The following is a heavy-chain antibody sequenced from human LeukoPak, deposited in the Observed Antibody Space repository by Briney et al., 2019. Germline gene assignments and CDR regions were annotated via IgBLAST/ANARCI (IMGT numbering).Heavy chain of an antibody. D-gene: IGHD1-26*01. Sequence: ASVKVSCKASGYTLTIYGISWVRQAPGQGLEWMGWISAHNGNTNYAQKLQGRLILTTDTSTSTAYMELRSLRSDDTAVYYCARDRVGARVFDYWGQGTLVTVSS. CDR2: ISAHNGNT. CDR3: ARDRVGARVFDY. J-gene: IGHJ4*02. V-gene: IGHV1-18*01. CDR1: GYTLTIYG.